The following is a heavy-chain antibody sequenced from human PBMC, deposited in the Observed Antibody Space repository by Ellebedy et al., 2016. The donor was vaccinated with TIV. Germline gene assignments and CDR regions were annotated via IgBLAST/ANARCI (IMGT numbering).Heavy chain of an antibody. Sequence: GESLKISCAASGFTVSGYWMHWVRQAPGEGLVWLSRINTDGSSKSYAGLVEGRFTTSRDNAKNTVYLQIDRLRAEDTAVYFCARESFRYFDWDSWGQGTPVTVAS. CDR2: INTDGSSK. CDR3: ARESFRYFDWDS. D-gene: IGHD3-9*01. CDR1: GFTVSGYW. V-gene: IGHV3-74*01. J-gene: IGHJ5*01.